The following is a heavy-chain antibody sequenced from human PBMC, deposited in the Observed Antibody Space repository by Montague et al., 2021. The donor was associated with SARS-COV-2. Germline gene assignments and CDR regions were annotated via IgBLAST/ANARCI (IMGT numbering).Heavy chain of an antibody. V-gene: IGHV4-39*01. CDR1: GGPFSSTSFY. D-gene: IGHD6-6*01. Sequence: SETLSLTCSVSGGPFSSTSFYWGWIRQSPGKGLEWVANFYYNGITYYXPSLKSRVTLSVDPSTNQFFLKLTSVTAADTAVYYCARPRHGSPNSWFDTWGQGILVTVSS. J-gene: IGHJ5*02. CDR2: FYYNGIT. CDR3: ARPRHGSPNSWFDT.